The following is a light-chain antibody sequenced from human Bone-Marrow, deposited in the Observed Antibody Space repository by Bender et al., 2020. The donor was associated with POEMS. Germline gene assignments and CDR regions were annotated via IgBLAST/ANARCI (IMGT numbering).Light chain of an antibody. CDR2: EDN. Sequence: QSALTQPASVSGSPGQSITISCTGTSSDVGSYNLVSWFQQHPGKAPKLIIYEDNKGPSGVSHRFSGSKSGNTASLTISGLQADDEADYYCCSYAGTNTWLFGGGTHLTVL. V-gene: IGLV2-23*01. J-gene: IGLJ3*02. CDR1: SSDVGSYNL. CDR3: CSYAGTNTWL.